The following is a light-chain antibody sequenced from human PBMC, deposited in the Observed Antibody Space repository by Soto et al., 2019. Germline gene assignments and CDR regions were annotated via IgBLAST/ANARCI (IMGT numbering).Light chain of an antibody. J-gene: IGKJ1*01. Sequence: DIVMTQSPLSLPVTPGRPASISCRSSQGLLHSNGYNYLDWYLQKPGQSPQLLIYLGSNRASGVPDRFSGSGSGTDFTLKISRVEAEDVGVYYCMQPLQSWTFGQGTKVDIK. CDR1: QGLLHSNGYNY. V-gene: IGKV2-28*01. CDR2: LGS. CDR3: MQPLQSWT.